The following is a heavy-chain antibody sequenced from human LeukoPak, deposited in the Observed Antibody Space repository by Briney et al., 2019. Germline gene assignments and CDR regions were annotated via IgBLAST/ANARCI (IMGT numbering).Heavy chain of an antibody. CDR3: ASTGNILTRYYNYYYYYYMDV. CDR2: IIPMFGTT. Sequence: GASVKVSCKASGYTFTGYYMHWVRQAPGQGLEWMGGIIPMFGTTNYAQKFQGRVTITADESTSTAYMELSSLRSEDTAVYYCASTGNILTRYYNYYYYYYMDVWGKGTTVTISS. CDR1: GYTFTGYY. J-gene: IGHJ6*03. D-gene: IGHD3-9*01. V-gene: IGHV1-69*13.